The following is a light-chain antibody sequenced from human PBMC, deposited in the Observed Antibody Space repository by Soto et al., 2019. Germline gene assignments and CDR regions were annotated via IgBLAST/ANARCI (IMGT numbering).Light chain of an antibody. CDR2: KAS. Sequence: DIQMTQSPSTLSGSVGDRVTITCRASQTISSRLAWYQQKPGKAPKLLIYKASTLKSGVPSRFSGSGSGTKFTLAISSLQPDDFATYYCQHYNSYSEAFGQGTKVDIK. V-gene: IGKV1-5*03. CDR3: QHYNSYSEA. CDR1: QTISSR. J-gene: IGKJ1*01.